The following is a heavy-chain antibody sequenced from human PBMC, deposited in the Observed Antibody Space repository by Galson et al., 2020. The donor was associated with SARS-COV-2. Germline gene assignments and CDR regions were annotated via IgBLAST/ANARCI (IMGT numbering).Heavy chain of an antibody. V-gene: IGHV4-34*01. Sequence: ETSETLSLTCAVYGGSFSGYYWSWIRQPPGKGLEWIGEINHSGSTNYNPSLKSRVTILVDTSKNQFSLKLSSVTAADTAVYYCARVACSSTSCYEVDYYYYGMDVWGQGTTVTVSS. CDR3: ARVACSSTSCYEVDYYYYGMDV. CDR1: GGSFSGYY. J-gene: IGHJ6*02. CDR2: INHSGST. D-gene: IGHD2-2*01.